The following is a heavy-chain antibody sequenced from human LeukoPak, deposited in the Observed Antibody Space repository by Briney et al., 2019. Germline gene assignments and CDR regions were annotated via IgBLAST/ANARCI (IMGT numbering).Heavy chain of an antibody. CDR3: AKVIVVVPAANNYFDY. CDR2: ISGSGGST. CDR1: GFTFSSYA. V-gene: IGHV3-23*01. J-gene: IGHJ4*02. D-gene: IGHD2-2*01. Sequence: PGGSLRLSCAASGFTFSSYAMSWVRQAPGKGLEWVSAISGSGGSTYYADSVKGRFTISRDNSKNTLYLQMNSLRAEDTAVYYCAKVIVVVPAANNYFDYWGQGTLVTVSS.